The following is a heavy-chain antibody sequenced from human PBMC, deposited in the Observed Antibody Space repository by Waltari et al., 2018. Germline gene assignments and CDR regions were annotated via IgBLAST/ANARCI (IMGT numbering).Heavy chain of an antibody. CDR2: INSDGSST. D-gene: IGHD2-8*01. Sequence: EVQLVESGGGFVQSGGSLRLSCAASGLTFSHYWMPWIRQTPGKGMEWVSQINSDGSSTSYADSVKGRFTVSRDNAKNTLFLQMNSLRAEDTAVYYCRSDDANGPLDYWGQGTLVTVSS. J-gene: IGHJ4*02. V-gene: IGHV3-74*01. CDR3: RSDDANGPLDY. CDR1: GLTFSHYW.